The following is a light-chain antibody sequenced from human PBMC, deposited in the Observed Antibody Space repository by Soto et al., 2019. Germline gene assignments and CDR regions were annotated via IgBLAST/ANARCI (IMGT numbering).Light chain of an antibody. V-gene: IGLV3-21*02. CDR3: QVWASTDEFFV. J-gene: IGLJ1*01. Sequence: SYELAQPPSVSVAPGQTARITCGGDKIGSKIVHWYRQRPGQAPVAVVFDASDRPSGIPDRISASRSGYTATLTISRVDAGDEADYYCQVWASTDEFFVFGSGTKVTVL. CDR2: DAS. CDR1: KIGSKI.